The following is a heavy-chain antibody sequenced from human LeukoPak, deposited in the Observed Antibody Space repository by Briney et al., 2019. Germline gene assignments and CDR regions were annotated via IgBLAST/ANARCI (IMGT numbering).Heavy chain of an antibody. Sequence: KPSETLSLTCTVSGGSISSSSYYWGWIRQPPGKGLEWIGEINHSGSTNYNPSLKSRVTISVDTSKNQFSLKLSSVTAADTAVYYCARGFGVTGYWGQGTLVTVSP. D-gene: IGHD1-20*01. J-gene: IGHJ4*02. CDR2: INHSGST. CDR3: ARGFGVTGY. CDR1: GGSISSSSYY. V-gene: IGHV4-39*07.